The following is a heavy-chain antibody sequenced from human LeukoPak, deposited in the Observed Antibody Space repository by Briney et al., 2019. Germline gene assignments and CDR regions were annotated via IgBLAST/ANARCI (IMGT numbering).Heavy chain of an antibody. J-gene: IGHJ4*02. V-gene: IGHV3-23*01. D-gene: IGHD2-21*02. CDR3: AKRLGDPRAFDY. CDR1: GFTFNNYA. CDR2: ISATSTTI. Sequence: GGSLKLSCAASGFTFNNYAMSWVRQAPGKRLDWVSGISATSTTINYADPVKGRFTISRDNSKNTLYLQMNNLRAEDTAVYYCAKRLGDPRAFDYWGQGTLVTVSS.